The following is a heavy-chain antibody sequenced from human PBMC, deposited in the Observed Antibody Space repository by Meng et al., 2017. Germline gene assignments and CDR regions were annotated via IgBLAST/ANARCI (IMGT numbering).Heavy chain of an antibody. CDR1: GGFFSGYY. CDR3: ARRRRHTYYYDSSGLHWYFDL. V-gene: IGHV4-34*01. J-gene: IGHJ2*01. Sequence: HVLLQQVGAGLLQPAQTRALVWAVYGGFFSGYYWSWIRQPGGKGLEWIGEINHSGSTKYNPSLKSRVTTSVDTFKNQFSLTLSSVTAADTAVYDCARRRRHTYYYDSSGLHWYFDLWGRGTLVTVSS. CDR2: INHSGST. D-gene: IGHD3-22*01.